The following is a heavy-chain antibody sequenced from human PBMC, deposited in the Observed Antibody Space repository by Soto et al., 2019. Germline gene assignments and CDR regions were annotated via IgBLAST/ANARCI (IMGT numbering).Heavy chain of an antibody. V-gene: IGHV1-18*01. CDR3: ARSGEHPLDQ. CDR1: GYAFPHYV. CDR2: STHTGNT. D-gene: IGHD1-26*01. J-gene: IGHJ4*02. Sequence: SVKVSCKTSGYAFPHYVINWVRQAPGHGLEWMGFSTHTGNTNYAQNFQGRVVLTTDTSTSTAYMEVTSLRSDDTAVYYCARSGEHPLDQWGQGTQVIVSS.